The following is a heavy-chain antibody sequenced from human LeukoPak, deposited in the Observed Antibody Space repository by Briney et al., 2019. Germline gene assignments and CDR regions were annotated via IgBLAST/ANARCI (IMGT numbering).Heavy chain of an antibody. CDR1: GFTFSSYA. V-gene: IGHV3-23*01. J-gene: IGHJ1*01. CDR3: AKDHAQGGSYYFQH. Sequence: GGSLRLSCAASGFTFSSYAMSWVRQPPGKGLEWVSAISGSGGSTYYADSVKGRFTISRDNSKNTLYMQMNSLRAEDTAVYYCAKDHAQGGSYYFQHWGQGTLVTVSS. CDR2: ISGSGGST. D-gene: IGHD1-26*01.